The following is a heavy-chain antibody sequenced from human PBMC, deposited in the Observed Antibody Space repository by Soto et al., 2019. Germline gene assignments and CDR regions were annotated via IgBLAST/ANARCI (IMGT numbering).Heavy chain of an antibody. CDR1: GFSLSTSGVG. D-gene: IGHD4-4*01. Sequence: QITLKESGPTLVKPTQTLTLTCTFSGFSLSTSGVGVGWIRQPPGKALEWLALIYWDDNKRYSPSLKTRLTITKDTSKNHVVLTMTNMDPVDTATYYCAHRIVTNNWFDPWGQGTLVTVSS. CDR2: IYWDDNK. CDR3: AHRIVTNNWFDP. J-gene: IGHJ5*02. V-gene: IGHV2-5*02.